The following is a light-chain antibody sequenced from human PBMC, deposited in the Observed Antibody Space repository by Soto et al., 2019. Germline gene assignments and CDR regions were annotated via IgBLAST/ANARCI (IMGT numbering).Light chain of an antibody. CDR2: RNN. Sequence: QSVLTQPPSASGTPGQRVTISCSGSISNIGSNFIDWYQQFPGTAPKLLIFRNNERPSGVPDRFSGSKSGNSASLAISGLRSEDEADYHCAAWDDSLSGVVFGGGTKLTVL. V-gene: IGLV1-47*01. CDR3: AAWDDSLSGVV. CDR1: ISNIGSNF. J-gene: IGLJ2*01.